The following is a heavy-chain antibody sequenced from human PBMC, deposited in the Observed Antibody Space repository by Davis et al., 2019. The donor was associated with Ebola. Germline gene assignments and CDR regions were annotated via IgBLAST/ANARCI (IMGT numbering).Heavy chain of an antibody. Sequence: GESLKIPCAASGFTFSSYAMHWVRQAPGKGLEYVSAISSNGGSTYYANSVKGRFTISRDNSKNTLYLQMGSLRAEDMAVYYCARGWYGAYWGQGTLVTVSS. CDR3: ARGWYGAY. V-gene: IGHV3-64*01. J-gene: IGHJ4*02. D-gene: IGHD6-13*01. CDR2: ISSNGGST. CDR1: GFTFSSYA.